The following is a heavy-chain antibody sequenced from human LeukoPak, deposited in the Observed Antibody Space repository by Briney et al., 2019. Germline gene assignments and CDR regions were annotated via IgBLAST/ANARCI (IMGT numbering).Heavy chain of an antibody. Sequence: GGSLRLSCAASGFTFSSYAMHWVRQAPRKGLEYVSAISSNGGSTYYANSVKGRFTISRDNSKNTLYLQMGSLRAEDMAVYYCARVAPARVYDYWGQGTLVTVSS. CDR3: ARVAPARVYDY. D-gene: IGHD2-21*01. V-gene: IGHV3-64*01. J-gene: IGHJ4*02. CDR1: GFTFSSYA. CDR2: ISSNGGST.